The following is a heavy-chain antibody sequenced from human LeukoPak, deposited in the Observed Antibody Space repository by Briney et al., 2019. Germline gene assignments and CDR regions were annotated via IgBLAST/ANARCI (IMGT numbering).Heavy chain of an antibody. V-gene: IGHV4-59*11. CDR3: ARGPAIAARSPPRFDP. D-gene: IGHD6-6*01. J-gene: IGHJ5*02. Sequence: SETLSLTCTVSGGSISSHYWSWIRQPPGKGLEWIGYIYYSGSTNYNPSLKSRVTIPVDTSKNQFSLKLSSVTAADTAVYYCARGPAIAARSPPRFDPWGQGTLVTVSS. CDR2: IYYSGST. CDR1: GGSISSHY.